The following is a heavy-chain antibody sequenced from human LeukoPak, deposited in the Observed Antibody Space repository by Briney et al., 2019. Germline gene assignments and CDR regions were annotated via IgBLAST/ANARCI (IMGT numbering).Heavy chain of an antibody. D-gene: IGHD3-22*01. Sequence: GGSLRLSCAASGFTVSSNYMSWVRQAPGKGLEWVSVIYSGGSTYYADSVKGRFTISRDNSKNTLYLQMNSLRAEDTAVYYCARYYDSSGYYRLAWGQGTLVTVSS. V-gene: IGHV3-53*01. J-gene: IGHJ5*02. CDR1: GFTVSSNY. CDR2: IYSGGST. CDR3: ARYYDSSGYYRLA.